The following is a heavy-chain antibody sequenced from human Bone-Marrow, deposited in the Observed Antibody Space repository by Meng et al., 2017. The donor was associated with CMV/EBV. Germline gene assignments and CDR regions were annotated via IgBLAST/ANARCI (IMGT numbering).Heavy chain of an antibody. Sequence: SETLSLTCTVSGGPISSYYWSWIRQPPGKGLEWIGYIYYSGSTNYNPSLKSRVTISVDTSKNQFSLKLSSVTAADTAVYYCARVNVIGKLPYYYYGMDVWGQGTTVTVSS. V-gene: IGHV4-59*01. CDR1: GGPISSYY. CDR3: ARVNVIGKLPYYYYGMDV. D-gene: IGHD3-16*02. J-gene: IGHJ6*02. CDR2: IYYSGST.